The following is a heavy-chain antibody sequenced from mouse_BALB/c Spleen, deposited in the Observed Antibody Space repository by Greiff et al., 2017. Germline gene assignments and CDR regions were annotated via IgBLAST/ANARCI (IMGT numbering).Heavy chain of an antibody. Sequence: EVQLVESGGGLVQPGGSLRLSCATSGFTFTDYYMSWVRQPPGKALEWLGFIRNKANGYTTEYSASVKGRFTISRDNSQSILYLQMNTLRAEDSATYYCAYYGSSYGGYFDYWGQGTTLTVSS. J-gene: IGHJ2*01. CDR3: AYYGSSYGGYFDY. CDR2: IRNKANGYTT. V-gene: IGHV7-3*02. D-gene: IGHD1-1*01. CDR1: GFTFTDYY.